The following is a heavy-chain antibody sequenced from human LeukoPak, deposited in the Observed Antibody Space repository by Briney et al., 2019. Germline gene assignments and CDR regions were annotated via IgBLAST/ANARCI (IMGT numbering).Heavy chain of an antibody. D-gene: IGHD6-13*01. V-gene: IGHV4-38-2*01. CDR2: IYHSGST. CDR3: ARRSTSSTTDAFDI. Sequence: SETLSLTCAVSGYSISSGYYWGWIRQPPGKGLEWIGSIYHSGSTYYNPSLKSRVTISVDTSKNQFSLKLSPVTAADTAVYYCARRSTSSTTDAFDIWGQGTMVTVSS. CDR1: GYSISSGYY. J-gene: IGHJ3*02.